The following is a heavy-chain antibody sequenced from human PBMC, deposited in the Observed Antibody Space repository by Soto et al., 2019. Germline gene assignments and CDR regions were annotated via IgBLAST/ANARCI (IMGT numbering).Heavy chain of an antibody. CDR3: ARDRFYLAVAGPSRYYGMDV. V-gene: IGHV3-21*01. J-gene: IGHJ6*02. Sequence: PGGSLRLSCAASRFTFSSYSMNWVRQAPGKGLEWVSSISSSSYIYYADSVKGRFTISRDNAKNSLYLQMNSLRAEDTAVYYCARDRFYLAVAGPSRYYGMDVWGQGTTVTVS. D-gene: IGHD6-19*01. CDR2: ISSSSYI. CDR1: RFTFSSYS.